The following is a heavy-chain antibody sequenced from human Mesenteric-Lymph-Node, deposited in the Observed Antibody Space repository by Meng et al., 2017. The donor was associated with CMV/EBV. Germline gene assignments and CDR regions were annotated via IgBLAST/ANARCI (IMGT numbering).Heavy chain of an antibody. Sequence: GESLKISCAASGFTLSDYYMSWIRHAPGKGLEWISYIGSSGNPIYYADSVRGRFTISRDSSKNTVFLQMNSLRAEDTALYYCARTYYDFWSGYPANPFDVWGQGTMVTVSS. D-gene: IGHD3-3*01. J-gene: IGHJ3*01. CDR2: IGSSGNPI. CDR3: ARTYYDFWSGYPANPFDV. V-gene: IGHV3-11*04. CDR1: GFTLSDYY.